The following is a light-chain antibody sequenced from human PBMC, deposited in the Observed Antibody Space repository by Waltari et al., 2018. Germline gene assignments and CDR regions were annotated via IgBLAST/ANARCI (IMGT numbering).Light chain of an antibody. J-gene: IGLJ2*01. Sequence: QSVLTQPPSVSAAPGQMVSISCSGDIVNNYLSWYQQVPGTAPKLVIHDNNKRPPWTPERVSASKAATSATLVITGLQTGDEADYVCGSWINSRSTVVFGGRTKLTVL. CDR1: IVNNY. CDR2: DNN. CDR3: GSWINSRSTVV. V-gene: IGLV1-51*01.